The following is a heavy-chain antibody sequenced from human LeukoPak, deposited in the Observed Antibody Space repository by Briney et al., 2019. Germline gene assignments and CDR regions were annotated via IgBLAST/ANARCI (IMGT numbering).Heavy chain of an antibody. J-gene: IGHJ4*02. CDR1: GGSISSYY. D-gene: IGHD2-2*01. V-gene: IGHV4-59*08. Sequence: PSETLSHTCTVSGGSISSYYWSWIRQPPGKGLEWIGYIYYSGSTNYNPSLKSRVTISVDTSKNQFSLKLSSVTAADTAVYYCARLAYCSSTSCYPNYWGQGALVTVSS. CDR3: ARLAYCSSTSCYPNY. CDR2: IYYSGST.